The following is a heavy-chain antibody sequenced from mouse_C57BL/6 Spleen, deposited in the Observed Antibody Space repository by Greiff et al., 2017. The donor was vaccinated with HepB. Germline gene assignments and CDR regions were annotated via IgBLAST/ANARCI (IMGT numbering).Heavy chain of an antibody. CDR2: ISIGSSTI. V-gene: IGHV5-17*01. CDR3: AKGRAYDDDEDNGG. J-gene: IGHJ4*01. D-gene: IGHD2-4*01. CDR1: GFTFSDYG. Sequence: EVQGVESGGGLVKPGGSLKLSCAASGFTFSDYGMHWVRQAPEKGLEWVAYISIGSSTIYYADTVKGRFTISRDNAKNTLYMEMTSLRSEDTAMYYCAKGRAYDDDEDNGGWGQGTSVS.